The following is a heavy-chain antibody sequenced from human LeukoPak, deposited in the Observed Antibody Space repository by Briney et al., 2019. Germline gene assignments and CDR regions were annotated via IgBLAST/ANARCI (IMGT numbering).Heavy chain of an antibody. V-gene: IGHV1-18*01. Sequence: GASVKVSCKASGYTFTSYGISWVRQAPGQGLEWMGWISAYNGNTNYAQKLQGRVTMTTDTSTSTAYMELRSLRSDDTAVYYCARESHYYGSGSLDYWGQGTLVTVSS. J-gene: IGHJ4*02. CDR2: ISAYNGNT. D-gene: IGHD3-10*01. CDR3: ARESHYYGSGSLDY. CDR1: GYTFTSYG.